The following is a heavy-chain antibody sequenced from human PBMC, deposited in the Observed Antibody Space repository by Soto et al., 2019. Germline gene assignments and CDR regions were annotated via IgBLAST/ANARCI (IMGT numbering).Heavy chain of an antibody. CDR2: ISSNGGST. CDR3: VKGGVGGSIAAPVGFDY. CDR1: GFTFSSYA. D-gene: IGHD6-6*01. J-gene: IGHJ4*02. V-gene: IGHV3-64D*08. Sequence: GGSLRLSCSASGFTFSSYAMHWVRQAPGKGLEYVSAISSNGGSTYYADSVKGRFTISRDNSKNTLYLQMSSLRAEDTAVYYWVKGGVGGSIAAPVGFDYWGQGTLVTVSS.